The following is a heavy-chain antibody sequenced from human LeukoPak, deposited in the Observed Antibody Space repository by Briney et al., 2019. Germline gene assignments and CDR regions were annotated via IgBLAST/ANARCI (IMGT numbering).Heavy chain of an antibody. D-gene: IGHD5-18*01. V-gene: IGHV1-18*01. Sequence: GASLKVSCKDSVYTFTSYGISCVREAPGQGVGWMRWISAYNGDTTYAQKLQGRVTMTTDTSTSTAYMELRSLRSDDTAVYYCAREGYSYGFIDYWGQGTLVTVSS. J-gene: IGHJ4*02. CDR3: AREGYSYGFIDY. CDR1: VYTFTSYG. CDR2: ISAYNGDT.